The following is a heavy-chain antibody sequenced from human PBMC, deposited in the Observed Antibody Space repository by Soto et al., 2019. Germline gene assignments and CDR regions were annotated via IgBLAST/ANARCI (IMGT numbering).Heavy chain of an antibody. J-gene: IGHJ4*02. CDR3: AKPKPDPRGDYPFYFDY. CDR1: GFTFSSYA. V-gene: IGHV3-23*01. Sequence: GGSLRLSCAASGFTFSSYAMSWVRQAPGKGLEWVSAISGSGGSTYYADSVKGRFTISRDNSKNTLYLQMNSLRAEDTAVYYCAKPKPDPRGDYPFYFDYWGQGTLVTVSS. D-gene: IGHD4-17*01. CDR2: ISGSGGST.